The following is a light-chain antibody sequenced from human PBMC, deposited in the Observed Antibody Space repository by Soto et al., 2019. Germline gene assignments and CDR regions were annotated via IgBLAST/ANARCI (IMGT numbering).Light chain of an antibody. CDR2: GAY. V-gene: IGKV3-20*01. Sequence: EIVLTRSRGTLSLSPGERATLSCRASQSVSNNYLAWYQQKPGQAPRLLIYGAYSRATGIPDRFSGGGSGTDFTLTISRLEPEDFAVYYCQHYGSSPPITFGQGTRLEIK. CDR3: QHYGSSPPIT. CDR1: QSVSNNY. J-gene: IGKJ5*01.